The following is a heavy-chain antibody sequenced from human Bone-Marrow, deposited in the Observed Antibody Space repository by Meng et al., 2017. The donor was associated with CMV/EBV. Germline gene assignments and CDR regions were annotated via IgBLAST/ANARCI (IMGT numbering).Heavy chain of an antibody. CDR3: ARQVVADAFDI. D-gene: IGHD2-15*01. CDR2: IYPGDSDT. Sequence: KVSCKGSGYSFTSYRIGWVRQMPGKGLEWMGIIYPGDSDTRYSPSFQGQVTISADKSISTAYLQWSSLKSSDTAMYYCARQVVADAFDIWGQGTMVTVSS. J-gene: IGHJ3*02. CDR1: GYSFTSYR. V-gene: IGHV5-51*01.